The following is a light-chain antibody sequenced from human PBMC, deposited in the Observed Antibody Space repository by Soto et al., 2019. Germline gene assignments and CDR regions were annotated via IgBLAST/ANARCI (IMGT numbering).Light chain of an antibody. Sequence: DIQMTQSPSSLSASVGDRVTITCRACQSTSSYLNWYQQKPGKAPKLLMYAASSFQSGVPSRFSGSGSGTDFTLTISSLRPEDCATYYCQQSYSTPPYPFGQGTKLEIK. CDR2: AAS. CDR3: QQSYSTPPYP. V-gene: IGKV1-39*01. CDR1: QSTSSY. J-gene: IGKJ2*01.